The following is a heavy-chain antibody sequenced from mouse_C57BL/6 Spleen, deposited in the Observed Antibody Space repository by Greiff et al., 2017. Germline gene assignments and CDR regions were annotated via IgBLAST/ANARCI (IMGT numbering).Heavy chain of an antibody. V-gene: IGHV1-81*01. CDR3: ARYYYGSRDYAMDY. CDR1: GYTFTSYG. D-gene: IGHD1-1*01. J-gene: IGHJ4*01. Sequence: QVQLKQSGAELARPGASVKLSCKASGYTFTSYGISWVKQRTGQGLEWIGEIYPRSGNTYYNEKFKGKATLTADKSSSTAYMELRSLTSEDSAVYFCARYYYGSRDYAMDYWGQGTSVTVSS. CDR2: IYPRSGNT.